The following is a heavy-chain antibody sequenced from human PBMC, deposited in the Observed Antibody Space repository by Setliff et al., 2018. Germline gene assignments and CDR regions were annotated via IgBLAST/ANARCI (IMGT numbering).Heavy chain of an antibody. CDR1: GYTFTNFA. J-gene: IGHJ4*02. D-gene: IGHD3-10*01. V-gene: IGHV1-3*01. CDR2: VNAGNGNT. CDR3: ARNRGLDIDY. Sequence: GASVKVSCKTSGYTFTNFAMHWVRQAPGQRFEWMGWVNAGNGNTKYSEKFQGRVTFTRDTSTSTAYMELSSLKSEDTAVYYCARNRGLDIDYWGQGTLVTVSS.